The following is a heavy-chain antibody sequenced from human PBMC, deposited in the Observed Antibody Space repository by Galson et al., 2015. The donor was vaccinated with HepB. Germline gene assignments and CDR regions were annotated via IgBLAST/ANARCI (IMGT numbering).Heavy chain of an antibody. J-gene: IGHJ4*02. V-gene: IGHV1-46*03. Sequence: SVKVSCKASIYTTYYMHWVRQAPGQGLEWMGGVNPSSGSTRYAQKLQGRVTMTRDTSTSTVYMELSSLRSEDTAVYYCVREVVGANSKSFEYWGQGTLSPSPQ. CDR2: VNPSSGST. CDR1: IYTTYY. CDR3: VREVVGANSKSFEY. D-gene: IGHD4-11*01.